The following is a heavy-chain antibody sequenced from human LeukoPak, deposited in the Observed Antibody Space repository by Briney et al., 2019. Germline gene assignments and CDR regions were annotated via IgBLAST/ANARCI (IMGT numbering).Heavy chain of an antibody. CDR1: GFSFSTYG. V-gene: IGHV3-30*03. J-gene: IGHJ4*02. CDR2: MSYEGSNK. D-gene: IGHD1-14*01. CDR3: ARDGPTSPAYYADY. Sequence: GGSLRLSCAASGFSFSTYGMHWVRQAPGEGLECVAFMSYEGSNKYYADSVKGRFTISRDNSKNTLYLQMNSLRAEDMAVYYCARDGPTSPAYYADYWGQGTLVTVSS.